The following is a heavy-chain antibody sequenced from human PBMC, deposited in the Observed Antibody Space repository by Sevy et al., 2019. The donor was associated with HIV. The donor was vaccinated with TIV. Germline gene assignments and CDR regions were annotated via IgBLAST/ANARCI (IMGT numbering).Heavy chain of an antibody. CDR2: IGHDGNSE. Sequence: GGSLRLSCVASRFTFSTYVMHWVRQAPGKGLEWVAVIGHDGNSEYYADSVRGRFTISRDDSKSTLYLQMNSLRPEDTALYYCASEAGYGTDSRPFDYWGQGTLVTVSS. V-gene: IGHV3-33*08. J-gene: IGHJ4*02. CDR3: ASEAGYGTDSRPFDY. CDR1: RFTFSTYV. D-gene: IGHD5-12*01.